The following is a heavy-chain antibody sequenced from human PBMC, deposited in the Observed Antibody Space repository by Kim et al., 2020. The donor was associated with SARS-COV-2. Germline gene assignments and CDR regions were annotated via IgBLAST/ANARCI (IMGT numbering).Heavy chain of an antibody. D-gene: IGHD3-10*01. J-gene: IGHJ4*02. CDR3: ARVGGYYARGSFDY. Sequence: VGSLRLSCAASGFTFSSYAMHWVRQAPGKGLEYVSAISTNGGSTYYANSVKGRFTISRDNSKNTLYLQMGSLRAEDMAVYYCARVGGYYARGSFDYWGQGTLVTVSS. CDR2: ISTNGGST. V-gene: IGHV3-64*01. CDR1: GFTFSSYA.